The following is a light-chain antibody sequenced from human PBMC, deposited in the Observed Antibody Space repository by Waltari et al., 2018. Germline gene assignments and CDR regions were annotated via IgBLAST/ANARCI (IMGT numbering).Light chain of an antibody. CDR3: SSFTPRTNVL. CDR1: SSDVGGYNY. V-gene: IGLV2-8*01. J-gene: IGLJ2*01. Sequence: QSALTQPPSASGSPGQSVTISCTGTSSDVGGYNYVSWYQQHPGNAPKLLIYDVTKRPSGVPARFSASKSGDTASLTVSGLQAEDEADYYCSSFTPRTNVLFGGGTKLTVL. CDR2: DVT.